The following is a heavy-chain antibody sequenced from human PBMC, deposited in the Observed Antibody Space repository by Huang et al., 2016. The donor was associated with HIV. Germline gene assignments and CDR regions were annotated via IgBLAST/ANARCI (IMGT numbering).Heavy chain of an antibody. V-gene: IGHV3-30-3*01. CDR2: IAYDGSNK. D-gene: IGHD1-26*01. Sequence: QVQLVESGGGVVQPGRSLRLSWAASGFTFSSYAVHWVRQAPGKGLGLVAVIAYDGSNKYYADSVKGRFTISRDNSKNTLYLQMNSLRAEDTAVYYCARDLHSGSYYSGAFDIWGQGTMVTVSS. CDR3: ARDLHSGSYYSGAFDI. J-gene: IGHJ3*02. CDR1: GFTFSSYA.